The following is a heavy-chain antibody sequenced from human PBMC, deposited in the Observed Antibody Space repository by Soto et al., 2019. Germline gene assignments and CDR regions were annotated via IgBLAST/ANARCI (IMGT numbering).Heavy chain of an antibody. D-gene: IGHD3-10*01. CDR3: ATDQGIT. V-gene: IGHV3-33*01. Sequence: VGSLRLSCAASGFTFSSYGMHWVRQAPGKGLEWVAVIWYDGSDRYYADSVKGRFTISRDNSKNTLYLQMNSLTAEDTAVYYCATDQGITWGQGTLVTVSS. CDR1: GFTFSSYG. CDR2: IWYDGSDR. J-gene: IGHJ5*02.